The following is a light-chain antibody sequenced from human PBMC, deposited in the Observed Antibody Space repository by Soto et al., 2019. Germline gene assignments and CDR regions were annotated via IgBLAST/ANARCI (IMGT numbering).Light chain of an antibody. Sequence: QSVLTQSPSVSAAPGQKVTISCSGSGSNIGKNDVSWYLQLPGAAHKLLIYDTNKRPSGIPDRFSGSKSGTSATLGITGLQTGDEADYFCGTWDTRLSVVVFGGGTKLTVL. CDR2: DTN. J-gene: IGLJ2*01. CDR3: GTWDTRLSVVV. CDR1: GSNIGKND. V-gene: IGLV1-51*01.